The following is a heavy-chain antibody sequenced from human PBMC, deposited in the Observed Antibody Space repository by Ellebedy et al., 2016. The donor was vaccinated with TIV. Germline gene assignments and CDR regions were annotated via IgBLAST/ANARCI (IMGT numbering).Heavy chain of an antibody. CDR3: ATDYIGNSGAYDT. J-gene: IGHJ3*01. Sequence: GESLKISCAASGFTFSSHAMHWVRQAPGKGLEWVKFISYDGSRRYYADSVKGRFTISRDNSKNTLYLQMNSLRPEDTAVYFCATDYIGNSGAYDTWGQGTLVIVSS. CDR2: ISYDGSRR. CDR1: GFTFSSHA. V-gene: IGHV3-30-3*01. D-gene: IGHD4-23*01.